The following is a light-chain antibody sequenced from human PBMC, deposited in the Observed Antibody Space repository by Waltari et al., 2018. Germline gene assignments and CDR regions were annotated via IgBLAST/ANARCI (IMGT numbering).Light chain of an antibody. J-gene: IGKJ1*01. CDR2: AAS. CDR1: QGIRND. V-gene: IGKV1-6*01. Sequence: AIQMTQSPSSLSASVGDRVTITCRASQGIRNDLGWYKQKPGKAPKLLIYAASSLQSGVPSRFSGSGAGTDFTLTISSLQPEDFATYYCLQDYNYPPTFGQGTKVEIK. CDR3: LQDYNYPPT.